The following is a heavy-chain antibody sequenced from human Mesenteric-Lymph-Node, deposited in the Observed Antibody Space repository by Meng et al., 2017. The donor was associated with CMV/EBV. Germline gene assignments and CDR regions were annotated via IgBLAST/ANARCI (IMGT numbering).Heavy chain of an antibody. CDR3: AKADTAMAQADYGMDV. CDR1: GFTFSSYA. J-gene: IGHJ6*02. Sequence: GESLKISCAASGFTFSSYAMSWVRQAPGKGLEWVSVSYSGGSSTYYADSVKGRFTISRDNSKNTLYLQMNSLRAEDTAVYYCAKADTAMAQADYGMDVWGQETTVTVSS. D-gene: IGHD5-18*01. CDR2: SYSGGSST. V-gene: IGHV3-23*03.